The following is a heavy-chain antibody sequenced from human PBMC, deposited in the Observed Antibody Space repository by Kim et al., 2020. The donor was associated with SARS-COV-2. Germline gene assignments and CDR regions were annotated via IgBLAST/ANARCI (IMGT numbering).Heavy chain of an antibody. J-gene: IGHJ2*01. Sequence: GGSLRLSCVGSGFNFNNFWMTWVRQAPGKGLEWVAKMKQDEHEKYYLESLRGRFTIARDNARNSLYLQINSLRVDDTAIYYCATASPHGYIYDSWYFALWGRGTLVTVSS. V-gene: IGHV3-7*03. CDR3: ATASPHGYIYDSWYFAL. D-gene: IGHD5-18*01. CDR2: MKQDEHEK. CDR1: GFNFNNFW.